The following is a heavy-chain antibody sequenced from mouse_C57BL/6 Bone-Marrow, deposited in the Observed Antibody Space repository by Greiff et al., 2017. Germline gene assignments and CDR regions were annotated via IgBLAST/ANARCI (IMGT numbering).Heavy chain of an antibody. D-gene: IGHD2-1*01. CDR3: AREGIYYGNYRNYFDC. Sequence: VQLQQSGAELARPGASVKLSCKASGYTFTSYGISWVKQRTGQGLEWIGEIYPRSGNTYYNEKFKGKATLTADKSSSTAYMELRSLTSDDSAVHFCAREGIYYGNYRNYFDCWGQGTTLTVSS. J-gene: IGHJ2*01. CDR1: GYTFTSYG. V-gene: IGHV1-81*01. CDR2: IYPRSGNT.